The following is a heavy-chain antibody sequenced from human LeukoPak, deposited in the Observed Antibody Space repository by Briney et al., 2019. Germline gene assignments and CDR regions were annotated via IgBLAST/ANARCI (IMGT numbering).Heavy chain of an antibody. D-gene: IGHD3-10*01. J-gene: IGHJ4*02. V-gene: IGHV3-30*18. CDR2: ISYDGSNK. CDR1: GFTFGSYG. Sequence: SGRSLRLSCAASGFTFGSYGMHWVRQAPGKGLEWVAVISYDGSNKYYADSVKGRFTISRDNSKNTLYLQMNSLRAEDTAVYYCAKSSADASTDFDYWGQGTLVTVSS. CDR3: AKSSADASTDFDY.